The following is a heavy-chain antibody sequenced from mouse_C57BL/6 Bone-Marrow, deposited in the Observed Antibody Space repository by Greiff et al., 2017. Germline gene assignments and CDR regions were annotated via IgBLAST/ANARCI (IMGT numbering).Heavy chain of an antibody. V-gene: IGHV5-9*01. D-gene: IGHD1-1*01. J-gene: IGHJ1*03. Sequence: EVMLVESGGGLVKPGGSLKLSCAASGFTFSSYTMSWVRQTPEQRLQWVAAISGGGGNTYYPDSVKGRFTISRDNDKNILYLQRSSLRSEDTALYYGSRQVTTVVATKYVDVWGTGTTVTVSS. CDR2: ISGGGGNT. CDR3: SRQVTTVVATKYVDV. CDR1: GFTFSSYT.